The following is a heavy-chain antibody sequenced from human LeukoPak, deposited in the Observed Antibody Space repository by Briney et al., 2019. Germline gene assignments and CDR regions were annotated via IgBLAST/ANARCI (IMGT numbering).Heavy chain of an antibody. D-gene: IGHD1-26*01. J-gene: IGHJ4*02. V-gene: IGHV3-23*01. CDR2: ISGSGGST. Sequence: HPGGSLRLSCAASGFTFSSYAMSWVRQAPGKGLEWVSAISGSGGSTYYADSVKGRFTISRDNSKNTLYLQMNSLRAEDTAVYYCAKGRVTRYIVGALYYFDYWGQGTLVTVSS. CDR3: AKGRVTRYIVGALYYFDY. CDR1: GFTFSSYA.